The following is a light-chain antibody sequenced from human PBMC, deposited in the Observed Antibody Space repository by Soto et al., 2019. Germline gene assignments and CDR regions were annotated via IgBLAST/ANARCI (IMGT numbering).Light chain of an antibody. CDR1: QGISSF. V-gene: IGKV1-9*01. Sequence: DIQMTQSPSTLSGSVGDRVTITFRASQGISSFLAWYQQKPGKAPKLLIYAASSLQSGVPSRFSGSGFGTDFTLTITSLQPEDFATYYCQQVESYPSTFGGGTKV. CDR2: AAS. J-gene: IGKJ4*01. CDR3: QQVESYPST.